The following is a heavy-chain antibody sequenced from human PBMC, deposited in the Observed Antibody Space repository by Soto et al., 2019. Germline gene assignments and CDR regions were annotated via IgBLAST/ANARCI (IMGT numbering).Heavy chain of an antibody. V-gene: IGHV4-59*08. CDR1: GGSISSYY. J-gene: IGHJ4*02. CDR3: ARHSGGTTAALDS. Sequence: QVHLQESGPPLVKPSETLSLTCTVPGGSISSYYWSWIRQPPGKGLEWIGFIYYSGRTNYNPSLKGRVTISVDTSRNQFSLKLSSVTAADTAVYYCARHSGGTTAALDSWGQGTLVPVSS. CDR2: IYYSGRT. D-gene: IGHD1-1*01.